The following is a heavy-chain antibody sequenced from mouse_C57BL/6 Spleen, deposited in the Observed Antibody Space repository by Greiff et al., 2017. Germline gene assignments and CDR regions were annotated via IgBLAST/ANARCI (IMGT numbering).Heavy chain of an antibody. CDR2: INPSTGGT. CDR3: ARDGNPFDD. Sequence: VQLQQSGPELVKPGASVKISCKASGYSFTGYYMNWVKQSPETSLEWIGEINPSTGGTTYNQKFKAKAPLTVDKSSSTAYMQLKSLTSEDSAVYYCARDGNPFDDWGQGTTLTVSS. CDR1: GYSFTGYY. J-gene: IGHJ2*01. V-gene: IGHV1-42*01. D-gene: IGHD1-1*01.